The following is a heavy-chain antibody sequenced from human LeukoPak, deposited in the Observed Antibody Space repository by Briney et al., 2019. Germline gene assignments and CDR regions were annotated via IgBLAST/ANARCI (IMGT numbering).Heavy chain of an antibody. CDR2: ISSNGGST. D-gene: IGHD2-15*01. CDR1: GFTFSSYA. V-gene: IGHV3-64*01. Sequence: GGSLRLSCAASGFTFSSYAMHWVRQAPGKGLEYVSAISSNGGSTYYANSVKGRFTISRDNSKNTLYLQMGSLRAEDMAVYYCARDCSGGSCYSTDAFDIWGQGTMVTVSS. CDR3: ARDCSGGSCYSTDAFDI. J-gene: IGHJ3*02.